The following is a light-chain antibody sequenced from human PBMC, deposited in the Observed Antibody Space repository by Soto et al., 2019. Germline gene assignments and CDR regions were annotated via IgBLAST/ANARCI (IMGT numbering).Light chain of an antibody. CDR2: HAS. J-gene: IGKJ1*01. Sequence: DVQMTQSPSTLSASVGDRVTITCRASQSISNWLAWYQKKPGKAPKLLIFHASSLESGVPSRFSGSGSGTDFILTISSLQPDDFATYYCQQYVRAFRSFGQGTKVDIK. V-gene: IGKV1-5*01. CDR3: QQYVRAFRS. CDR1: QSISNW.